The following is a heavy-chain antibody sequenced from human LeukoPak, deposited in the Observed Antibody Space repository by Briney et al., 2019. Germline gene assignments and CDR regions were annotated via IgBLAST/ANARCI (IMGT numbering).Heavy chain of an antibody. CDR1: GFTFSGFA. J-gene: IGHJ4*02. CDR2: IRGSGTDT. V-gene: IGHV3-23*01. D-gene: IGHD4-17*01. Sequence: GGSLRLSCVASGFTFSGFAMNWVRQAPGKGLEWVSAIRGSGTDTDYADSVQGRFTISRDNSKNTLYLQMNSLTAEDTAVYYCAKMGYGDSGYYIEYWGQGTLVTVS. CDR3: AKMGYGDSGYYIEY.